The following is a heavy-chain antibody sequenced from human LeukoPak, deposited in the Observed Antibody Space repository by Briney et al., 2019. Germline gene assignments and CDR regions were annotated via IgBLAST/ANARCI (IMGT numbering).Heavy chain of an antibody. V-gene: IGHV3-74*01. CDR1: GFTFSSYW. J-gene: IGHJ4*02. Sequence: GGSLRLSCAAFGFTFSSYWMNWVRQAPGKGLVWISRINSDGSGTSYADSVKGRFTISRDNAKNTLYLQMNSLRAEDTAVYYCARADDGANWWLNYRGQGTLVTVSS. CDR2: INSDGSGT. CDR3: ARADDGANWWLNY. D-gene: IGHD4-23*01.